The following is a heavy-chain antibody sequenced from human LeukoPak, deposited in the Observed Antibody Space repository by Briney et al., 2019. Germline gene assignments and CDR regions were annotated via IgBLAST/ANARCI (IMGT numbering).Heavy chain of an antibody. CDR3: ARDPLYSSSSGTDY. CDR1: GGSISSGSDY. D-gene: IGHD6-6*01. V-gene: IGHV4-61*02. Sequence: SETLSLTCTVSGGSISSGSDYWRWVGQPAGKGLEWLGRIYTSGSTNYNPSLKRRVTISVETSKNEFTQKQRAVTAADTAVYYCARDPLYSSSSGTDYWGQGTLVTVSS. CDR2: IYTSGST. J-gene: IGHJ4*02.